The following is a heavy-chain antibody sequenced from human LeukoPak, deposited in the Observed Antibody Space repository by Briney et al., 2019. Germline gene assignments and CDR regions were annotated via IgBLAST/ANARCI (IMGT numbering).Heavy chain of an antibody. CDR3: ARGGKRGCSSTSCYYYMDV. CDR1: GYTFTGYY. Sequence: ASVKVSCKASGYTFTGYYMHWVRQAPGQGLEWMGWINPNSGGTNYAQKFQGRVTMTRDTSISTAYMELSRLRSDDTAVYYCARGGKRGCSSTSCYYYMDVWGKGTTVTVSS. V-gene: IGHV1-2*02. D-gene: IGHD2-2*01. J-gene: IGHJ6*03. CDR2: INPNSGGT.